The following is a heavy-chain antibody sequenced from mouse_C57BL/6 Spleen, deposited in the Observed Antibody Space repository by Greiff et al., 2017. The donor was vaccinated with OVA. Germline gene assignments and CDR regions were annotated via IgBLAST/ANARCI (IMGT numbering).Heavy chain of an antibody. J-gene: IGHJ3*01. V-gene: IGHV5-4*01. D-gene: IGHD2-3*01. CDR2: ISDGGSYT. Sequence: EVQLVESGGGLVKPGGSLKLSCAASGFTFSSYAMSWVRQTPEKRLEWVATISDGGSYTYYPDNVKGRFTISRDNAKNNLYLQMSHLKSEDTAMYYCARDDGYYQFAYWGQGTLVTVSA. CDR1: GFTFSSYA. CDR3: ARDDGYYQFAY.